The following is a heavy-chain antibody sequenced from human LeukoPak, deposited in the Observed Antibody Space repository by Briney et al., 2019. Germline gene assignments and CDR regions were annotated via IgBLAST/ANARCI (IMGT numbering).Heavy chain of an antibody. V-gene: IGHV3-23*01. D-gene: IGHD2-21*02. CDR1: GFTFSSYG. J-gene: IGHJ4*02. Sequence: GGSLRLSCAASGFTFSSYGMHWVRQAPGKGLEWVSAISGSGGSTYYADSVKGRFTISRDNSKNTLYLQMNSLRAEDTAVYYCARAYCGGDCYSGWGQGTLVTVSS. CDR2: ISGSGGST. CDR3: ARAYCGGDCYSG.